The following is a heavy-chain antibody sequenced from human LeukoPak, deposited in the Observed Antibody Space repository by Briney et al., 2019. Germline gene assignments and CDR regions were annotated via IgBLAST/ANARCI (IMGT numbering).Heavy chain of an antibody. CDR2: ISAYNGNT. CDR1: GYTFTSYG. V-gene: IGHV1-18*01. Sequence: ASVTVSCKASGYTFTSYGISWVRQAPGQELEWMGWISAYNGNTNYAQKLQGRVTMTTDTSTSTAYMELRSLRSDDTAVYYCARAGTTPLYNWFDPWGQGTLVTVSS. J-gene: IGHJ5*02. CDR3: ARAGTTPLYNWFDP. D-gene: IGHD2-2*01.